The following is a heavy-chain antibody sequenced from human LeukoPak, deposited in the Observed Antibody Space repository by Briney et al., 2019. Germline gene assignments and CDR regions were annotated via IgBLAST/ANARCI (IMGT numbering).Heavy chain of an antibody. Sequence: GGSLRLFCAASGFTFSSYWMHWVRQAPAKGLVWVSRINSDGSSTSYADSVKGRFTISRDNAKNTLYLQMNSPRAEDTAVYYCARDTGYCGGDCPFDYWGQGTLVTVSS. CDR3: ARDTGYCGGDCPFDY. V-gene: IGHV3-74*01. CDR1: GFTFSSYW. CDR2: INSDGSST. J-gene: IGHJ4*02. D-gene: IGHD2-21*02.